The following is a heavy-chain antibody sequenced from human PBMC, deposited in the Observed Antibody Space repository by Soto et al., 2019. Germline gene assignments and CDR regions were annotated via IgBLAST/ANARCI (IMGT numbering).Heavy chain of an antibody. Sequence: QVHLQESGPGLVKPSETLSLTCTVSDGSISDYNWSWIRQPPGGGLEWIGNVYYSGHTNYNSSLKRRVTISIDTSNNQFSLRVTTVTAADTAVYYCPGVDYGDYEDLAVWGQGTTVIVS. J-gene: IGHJ6*02. CDR2: VYYSGHT. D-gene: IGHD4-17*01. CDR1: DGSISDYN. V-gene: IGHV4-59*01. CDR3: PGVDYGDYEDLAV.